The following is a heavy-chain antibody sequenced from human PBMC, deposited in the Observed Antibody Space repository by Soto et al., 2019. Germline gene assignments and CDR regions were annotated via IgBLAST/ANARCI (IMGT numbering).Heavy chain of an antibody. J-gene: IGHJ6*02. CDR2: ISSSSSTI. Sequence: EVQLVESGGGLVQPGGSLRLSCAASGFTFSSYRMNWVRQAPGMGLEWVSYISSSSSTIYYADSVKGRFTISRDNAKNSLYLQMNSLRAEDTAVYYCARGCSSTSCYYYYGMDVWGQGTTVTVSS. V-gene: IGHV3-48*01. CDR3: ARGCSSTSCYYYYGMDV. D-gene: IGHD2-2*01. CDR1: GFTFSSYR.